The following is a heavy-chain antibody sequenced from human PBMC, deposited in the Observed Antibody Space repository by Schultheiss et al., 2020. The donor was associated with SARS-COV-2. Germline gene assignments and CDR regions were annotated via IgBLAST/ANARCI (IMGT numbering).Heavy chain of an antibody. CDR3: AREQLLPETFNFDY. CDR1: GFTFSNYA. V-gene: IGHV3-30-3*01. CDR2: ISYDGSNK. D-gene: IGHD3-22*01. J-gene: IGHJ4*02. Sequence: GGSLRLSCAASGFTFSNYAIHWVRQAPGKGLEWVAVISYDGSNKYYADSVKGRFTISRDNSKNTLYLQMNSLRAEDTAVYYCAREQLLPETFNFDYWGQGTLVTVSS.